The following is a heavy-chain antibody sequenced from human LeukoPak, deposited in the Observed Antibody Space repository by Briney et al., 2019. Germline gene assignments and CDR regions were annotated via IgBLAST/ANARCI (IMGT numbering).Heavy chain of an antibody. CDR1: GFSFNNYG. CDR2: ISNDGGGT. V-gene: IGHV3-23*01. Sequence: PGGSLRLSCAASGFSFNNYGLIWVRQAPGKGLEWVSAISNDGGGTTYADFVNGRFTISRDNSKNTLFLQMNSLRAEDTALYYCAKGSSGYFADLWGQGTLVTVSS. CDR3: AKGSSGYFADL. D-gene: IGHD3-22*01. J-gene: IGHJ5*02.